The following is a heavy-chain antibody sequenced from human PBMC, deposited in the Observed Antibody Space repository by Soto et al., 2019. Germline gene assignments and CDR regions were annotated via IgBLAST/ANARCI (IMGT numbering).Heavy chain of an antibody. CDR3: ATDGGWGESPDYYYSGTDV. CDR2: ISYDGSNK. J-gene: IGHJ6*02. V-gene: IGHV3-30*03. D-gene: IGHD3-16*01. Sequence: QVQLVESGGGVVQPGRSLRLSCAASGFTFSSYGMHWVRQAPGKGLEWVAVISYDGSNKYYADSVKGRFTISRDNSKNTLYLQMNSLRAEDTAVYYCATDGGWGESPDYYYSGTDVCGQGTTVTVSS. CDR1: GFTFSSYG.